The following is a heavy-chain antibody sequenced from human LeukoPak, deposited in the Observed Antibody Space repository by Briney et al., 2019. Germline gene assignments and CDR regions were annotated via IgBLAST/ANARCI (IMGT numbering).Heavy chain of an antibody. V-gene: IGHV3-23*01. J-gene: IGHJ4*02. CDR2: IAGDGNSP. CDR3: AKVLLRFCDSLVS. CDR1: GFTFSNYA. D-gene: IGHD3-3*01. Sequence: GGSLRLSCAASGFTFSNYAMNWVRQAPGKGLEWVSSIAGDGNSPCYADSVKGRFTISRDNSKNTLYLQMNSLSAEDTAIYYCAKVLLRFCDSLVSWGQGTLVTVSS.